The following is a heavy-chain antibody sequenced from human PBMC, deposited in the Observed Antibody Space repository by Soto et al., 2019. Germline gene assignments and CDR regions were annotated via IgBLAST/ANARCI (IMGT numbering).Heavy chain of an antibody. CDR2: INPSGGST. J-gene: IGHJ2*01. V-gene: IGHV1-46*01. CDR3: ARDGTVVGATTSWYFDL. Sequence: QVQLVQSGAEVKKPGASVKVSCKASGYTFTSYYMHWVRQAPGQGLEWMGIINPSGGSTSYAQKFQGRVTMTRDTSTSTVYMELSSLRSDDTAVYYCARDGTVVGATTSWYFDLWGRGTLVTVSS. D-gene: IGHD1-26*01. CDR1: GYTFTSYY.